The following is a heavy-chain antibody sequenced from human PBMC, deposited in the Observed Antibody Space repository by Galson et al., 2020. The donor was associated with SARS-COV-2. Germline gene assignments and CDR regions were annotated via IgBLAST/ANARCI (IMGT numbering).Heavy chain of an antibody. CDR3: ARDRFGSQLLWFGELTLRGMDV. CDR2: ISYDGSNK. J-gene: IGHJ6*02. CDR1: GFTFSSYG. V-gene: IGHV3-30*03. D-gene: IGHD3-10*01. Sequence: GESLKISCAASGFTFSSYGMHWVRQAPGKGLEWVAVISYDGSNKYYADSVKGRFTISRDNSKNTLYLQMNSLRAEDTAVYYCARDRFGSQLLWFGELTLRGMDVWGQGTTVTVSS.